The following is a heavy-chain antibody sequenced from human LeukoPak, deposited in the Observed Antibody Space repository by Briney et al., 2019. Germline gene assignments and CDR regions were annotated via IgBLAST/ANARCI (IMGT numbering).Heavy chain of an antibody. CDR3: AKTGPGYCSSTSCYNPQVDY. J-gene: IGHJ4*02. Sequence: GGSLRLSCAASGFTFSSYAMSWVRQAPGKGLEWVSAISGSGGSTYYADSVKGRFTISRDNSKNTLYLLMNSLRAEDTAVYYCAKTGPGYCSSTSCYNPQVDYWGQGTLVTVSS. CDR2: ISGSGGST. CDR1: GFTFSSYA. V-gene: IGHV3-23*01. D-gene: IGHD2-2*02.